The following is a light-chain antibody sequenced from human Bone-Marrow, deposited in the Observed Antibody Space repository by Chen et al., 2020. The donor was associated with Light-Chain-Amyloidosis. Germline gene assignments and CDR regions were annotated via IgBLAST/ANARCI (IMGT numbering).Light chain of an antibody. J-gene: IGLJ2*01. Sequence: SYELTQPPSVSVSPGQTARITCSGDDLPTKYAYWYQQKPGQAPVLVIHRDTERPSGISERFSCSSSVTTATVTISGVQAEDVADYHCQSADSSGTYEVIFGGGTKLTVL. CDR3: QSADSSGTYEVI. CDR2: RDT. V-gene: IGLV3-25*03. CDR1: DLPTKY.